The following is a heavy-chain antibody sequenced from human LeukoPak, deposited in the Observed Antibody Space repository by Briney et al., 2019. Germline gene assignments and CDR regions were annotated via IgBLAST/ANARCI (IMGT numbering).Heavy chain of an antibody. CDR3: ARDQLGYCSGGSCLTDY. D-gene: IGHD2-15*01. J-gene: IGHJ4*02. CDR1: GFTFSDYY. CDR2: ISSSSSYT. Sequence: GGSLRLSCAASGFTFSDYYMSWIRQAPGKGLEWVSYISSSSSYTNYADSVKSRFTISRDNAKNSLYLQMNSLRAEDTAVYYCARDQLGYCSGGSCLTDYWGQGTLVTVSS. V-gene: IGHV3-11*05.